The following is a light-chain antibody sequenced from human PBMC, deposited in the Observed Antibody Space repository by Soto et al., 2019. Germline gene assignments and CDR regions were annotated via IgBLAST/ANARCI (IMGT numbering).Light chain of an antibody. CDR1: QSVSNY. Sequence: ENVLTQSPATLSLSPGDTATLSCRATQSVSNYLAWYQQKLGQAPRLLIYDASKRATGIPARFSGSGSGTDFTLTISRLEPEDFAVYYCQQYGSSLFTFGPGTKVDIK. CDR3: QQYGSSLFT. J-gene: IGKJ3*01. V-gene: IGKV3-11*01. CDR2: DAS.